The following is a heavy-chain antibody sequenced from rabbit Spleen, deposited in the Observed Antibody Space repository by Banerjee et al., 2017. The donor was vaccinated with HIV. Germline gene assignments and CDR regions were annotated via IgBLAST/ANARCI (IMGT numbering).Heavy chain of an antibody. D-gene: IGHD1-1*01. CDR1: GFSFSSGYY. J-gene: IGHJ4*01. CDR3: ARDGGGSSGYYFKL. CDR2: IAGSSSGFT. V-gene: IGHV1S40*01. Sequence: QQLVESGRGLVQPGASLTLTCKASGFSFSSGYYMSWVRQAPGKGLEWISCIAGSSSGFTYSATWAKGRFTISKTSSTTVTLQMTSLTAADTATYFCARDGGGSSGYYFKLWGPGTLVTVS.